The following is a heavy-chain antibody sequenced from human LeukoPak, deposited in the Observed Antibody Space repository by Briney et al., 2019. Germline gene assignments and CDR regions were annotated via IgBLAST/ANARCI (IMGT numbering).Heavy chain of an antibody. V-gene: IGHV4-59*01. Sequence: RSETLSLTCTVSGDSISSYYGSWIRQPLGEGREWVGYIYYGGSTNYNPSIKSRVIISVDTSKNQYSLKLSSVTAADTAVYYCARDSYSGYGVPYYYYMDVWGKGTKVTVSS. D-gene: IGHD5-12*01. CDR2: IYYGGST. J-gene: IGHJ6*03. CDR3: ARDSYSGYGVPYYYYMDV. CDR1: GDSISSYY.